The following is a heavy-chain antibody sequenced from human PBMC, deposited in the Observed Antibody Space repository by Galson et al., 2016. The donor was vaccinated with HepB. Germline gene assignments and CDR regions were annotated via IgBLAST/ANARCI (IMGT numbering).Heavy chain of an antibody. CDR1: GGSFSTYY. D-gene: IGHD3-22*01. CDR2: IYYSGST. CDR3: ARTEPSSGFRY. J-gene: IGHJ4*02. V-gene: IGHV4-59*08. Sequence: VTLSLTCTISGGSFSTYYWSWIRQPPGKGLEWIGYIYYSGSTNYNPSLKSRVTISVDTSMNQFPLKLSSVTAADTAVYYCARTEPSSGFRYWGQGTLVTVSS.